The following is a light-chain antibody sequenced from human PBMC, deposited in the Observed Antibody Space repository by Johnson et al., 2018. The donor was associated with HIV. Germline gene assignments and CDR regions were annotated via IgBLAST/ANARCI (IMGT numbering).Light chain of an antibody. V-gene: IGLV1-51*01. CDR1: SSNIGNNY. J-gene: IGLJ1*01. Sequence: QSVLTQPPSVSAAPGQKVTISCSGSSSNIGNNYVSWYQQLPGTAPKLLIYDNNKRPSGIPDLFSGSKSGTSATLGITGLQTGDEADYYCGTWDSSLSAGVCGTGTNVTVL. CDR2: DNN. CDR3: GTWDSSLSAGV.